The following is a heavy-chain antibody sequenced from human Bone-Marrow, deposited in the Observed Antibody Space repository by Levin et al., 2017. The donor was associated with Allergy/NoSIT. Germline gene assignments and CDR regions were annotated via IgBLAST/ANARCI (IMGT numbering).Heavy chain of an antibody. CDR1: GFTFSNYH. D-gene: IGHD1-1*01. CDR3: ARDLEPQRVWEIPTYGFDI. J-gene: IGHJ3*02. CDR2: ISGRNTYK. Sequence: PGESLKISCEASGFTFSNYHMNWVRQAPGKGLEWVSSISGRNTYKDYADSVKGRFTISRDNAKNSLYLQMSSLRAEDTAVYYCARDLEPQRVWEIPTYGFDIWGQGTMVTVSS. V-gene: IGHV3-21*01.